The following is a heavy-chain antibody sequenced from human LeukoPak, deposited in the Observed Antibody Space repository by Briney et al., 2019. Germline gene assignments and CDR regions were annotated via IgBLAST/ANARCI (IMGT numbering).Heavy chain of an antibody. V-gene: IGHV1-8*01. CDR3: ARGNYDYVWGSYRSRRDFDY. CDR1: GYTFTSYD. D-gene: IGHD3-16*02. CDR2: MDPNSGNT. Sequence: ASVKVSCKASGYTFTSYDINWVRQATGQGLEWMGWMDPNSGNTGYAQKFQGRVTMTRNTSISTAYMELSSLRSEDTAVYYCARGNYDYVWGSYRSRRDFDYWGQGTLVTVSS. J-gene: IGHJ4*02.